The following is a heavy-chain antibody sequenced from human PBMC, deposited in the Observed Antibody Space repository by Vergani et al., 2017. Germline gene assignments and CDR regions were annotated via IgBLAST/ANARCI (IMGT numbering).Heavy chain of an antibody. J-gene: IGHJ2*01. CDR3: ARADSSSWYWYFDL. D-gene: IGHD6-13*01. V-gene: IGHV3-74*01. CDR2: INSDGSST. Sequence: EVQLVESGGGFVQPGGSLRLSCAASGFTFSSYWMHWVRQAPGKGMVWVSRINSDGSSTSYADSVKGRFTISRDNAKNTLYLQMNSLRAEDTAVYYCARADSSSWYWYFDLWGRGTLVTVSS. CDR1: GFTFSSYW.